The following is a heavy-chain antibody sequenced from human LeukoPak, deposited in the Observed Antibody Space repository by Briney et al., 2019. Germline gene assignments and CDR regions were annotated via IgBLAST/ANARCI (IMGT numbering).Heavy chain of an antibody. CDR1: GFTFSNYG. Sequence: GGSLRLSCAASGFTFSNYGMHWVRQAPGKGLEWVAVIWFDGTNKYYADSVRGRFTISRDNSKNTLYLQMNSLRAEDTAVYSCAKDSMVRGCLNYWGQGTLVTVSS. CDR3: AKDSMVRGCLNY. V-gene: IGHV3-30*02. CDR2: IWFDGTNK. J-gene: IGHJ4*02. D-gene: IGHD3-10*01.